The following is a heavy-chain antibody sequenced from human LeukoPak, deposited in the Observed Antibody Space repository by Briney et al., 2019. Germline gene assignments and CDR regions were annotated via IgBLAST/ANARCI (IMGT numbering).Heavy chain of an antibody. CDR1: GFTFKNYG. Sequence: GASVKVSCKASGFTFKNYGYSWVRQAPGQGPEWMGWVSAYNGNANYAQKFRERVTMTTDSTTRTVYMELTSLRSDDTAVYYCAKDGGPYCATTSCFQFDYWGQGTLISVSS. V-gene: IGHV1-18*01. J-gene: IGHJ4*02. D-gene: IGHD2-2*01. CDR2: VSAYNGNA. CDR3: AKDGGPYCATTSCFQFDY.